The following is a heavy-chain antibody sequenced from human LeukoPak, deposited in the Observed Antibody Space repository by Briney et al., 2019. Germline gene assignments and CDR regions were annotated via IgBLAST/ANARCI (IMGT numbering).Heavy chain of an antibody. J-gene: IGHJ4*02. Sequence: GWSLRLSCAASGFTFSRYWMHWVRQASGEGLVWVSRSKTDGTYTSNADSVKGRFTISRDNAKSTLSLQMNSLKVEDTAVYYCVADLGDYADFWGQGTLVTVSS. CDR3: VADLGDYADF. V-gene: IGHV3-74*01. CDR1: GFTFSRYW. CDR2: SKTDGTYT.